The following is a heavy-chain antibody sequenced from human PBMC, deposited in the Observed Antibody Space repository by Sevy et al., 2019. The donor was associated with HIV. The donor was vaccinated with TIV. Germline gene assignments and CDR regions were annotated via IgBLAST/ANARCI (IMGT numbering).Heavy chain of an antibody. CDR1: GGSISSYY. J-gene: IGHJ6*02. Sequence: SETLCLTCTVSGGSISSYYWSWIRQPPGKGLEWIGYIYYSGSTNYNPSLKSRVTISVDTSKNQFSLKLSSVTAADTAVYYCARAVGYSYGRKDYYGMDVWGQGTTVTVSS. CDR3: ARAVGYSYGRKDYYGMDV. D-gene: IGHD5-18*01. V-gene: IGHV4-59*01. CDR2: IYYSGST.